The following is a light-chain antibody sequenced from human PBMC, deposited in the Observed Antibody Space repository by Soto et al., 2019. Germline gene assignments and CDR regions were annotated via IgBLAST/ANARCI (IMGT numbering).Light chain of an antibody. CDR1: QSVSASY. Sequence: DIVLTQSPGTLSLSPGERATLSCRASQSVSASYLAWYQQKPGQAPRLLIYVASSRPTGIPDRFSGSGSGTDFTLTISRLEPADFAVYYCQQYGSTLWTFGQGTKVDIK. CDR2: VAS. J-gene: IGKJ1*01. CDR3: QQYGSTLWT. V-gene: IGKV3-20*01.